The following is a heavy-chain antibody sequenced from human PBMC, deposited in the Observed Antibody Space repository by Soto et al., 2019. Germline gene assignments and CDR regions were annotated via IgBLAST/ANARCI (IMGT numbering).Heavy chain of an antibody. CDR2: IYYSGNT. J-gene: IGHJ5*02. Sequence: SETLSLTCTVSGGSTSSDNYWSWIRQPPGKGLEWIGHIYYSGNTDYNPSLKSRLAISIDTSKNQFSLKLSSVTAADTAMYYCARSLSSSSGYFDPWGQGTLVTVSS. CDR3: ARSLSSSSGYFDP. CDR1: GGSTSSDNY. V-gene: IGHV4-30-4*01. D-gene: IGHD6-6*01.